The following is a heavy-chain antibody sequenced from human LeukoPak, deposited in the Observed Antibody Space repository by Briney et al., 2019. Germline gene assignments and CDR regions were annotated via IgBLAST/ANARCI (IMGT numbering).Heavy chain of an antibody. CDR1: GGTFSSYA. V-gene: IGHV1-69*05. CDR3: ARGAYDGGSGSYHLNRFDP. CDR2: IIPIFGTA. Sequence: GSSVKVSCKASGGTFSSYAISWVRQAPGQGLEWMGGIIPIFGTANYAQKFQGRVTITRDTSASTAYMELSSLRSEDTAVYYCARGAYDGGSGSYHLNRFDPWGQGTLVTVSS. J-gene: IGHJ5*02. D-gene: IGHD3-10*01.